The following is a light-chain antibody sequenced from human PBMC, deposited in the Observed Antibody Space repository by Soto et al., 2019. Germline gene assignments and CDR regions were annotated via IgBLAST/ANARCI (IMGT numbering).Light chain of an antibody. Sequence: QSALTQPASVSGSPGQSITISCTGASSDVGGYNYVSWYQQRPGKAPKLMIFDVNNRPSGVSNRFSGSKSGNTASLTISGLKAEDEADYYCCSYTSSTTYVFGTGTKLTVL. CDR1: SSDVGGYNY. J-gene: IGLJ1*01. CDR3: CSYTSSTTYV. CDR2: DVN. V-gene: IGLV2-14*01.